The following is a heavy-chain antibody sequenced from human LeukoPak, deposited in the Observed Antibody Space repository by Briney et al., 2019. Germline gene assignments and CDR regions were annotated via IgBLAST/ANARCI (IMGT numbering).Heavy chain of an antibody. J-gene: IGHJ6*02. D-gene: IGHD3-10*01. CDR3: ARDITLVRGVINFYGMDV. CDR2: ISYDGSNK. V-gene: IGHV3-30*04. Sequence: GRSLRLSCAASGFTFSSYTMHWVRQVPGKGLEWVAVISYDGSNKYYADFVMGRFTISRDNSKNTLYLQMNRLRADDTAVHYCARDITLVRGVINFYGMDVWGQGTTVTVSS. CDR1: GFTFSSYT.